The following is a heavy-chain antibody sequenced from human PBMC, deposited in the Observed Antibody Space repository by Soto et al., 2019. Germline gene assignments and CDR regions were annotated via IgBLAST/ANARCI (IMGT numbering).Heavy chain of an antibody. CDR1: GDSVFSNSAA. J-gene: IGHJ4*02. CDR3: ARTSGHFDS. V-gene: IGHV6-1*01. CDR2: TYYRSKWYN. D-gene: IGHD6-19*01. Sequence: SQTVSLTCAISGDSVFSNSAAWNWIRRSPSRGLEWLGRTYYRSKWYNEYAVSVKSRIAINPDTSKNQFPLQLNSVTPEDTAVYYCARTSGHFDSWGQGTLVTVSS.